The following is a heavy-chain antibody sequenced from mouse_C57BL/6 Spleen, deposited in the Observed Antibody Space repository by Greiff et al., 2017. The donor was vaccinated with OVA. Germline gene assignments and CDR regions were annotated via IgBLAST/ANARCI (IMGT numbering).Heavy chain of an antibody. CDR2: IDPSDSYT. D-gene: IGHD1-1*01. Sequence: VQLQQPGAELVMPGASVKLSCKASGYTFTSYWMHWVKQRPGQGLEWIGEIDPSDSYTNYNQKFKGKSTLTVDKSSSTAYMQLSSLTSEDSAVYYCARAGITTGFDYWGQGTTLTVSS. CDR3: ARAGITTGFDY. J-gene: IGHJ2*01. V-gene: IGHV1-69*01. CDR1: GYTFTSYW.